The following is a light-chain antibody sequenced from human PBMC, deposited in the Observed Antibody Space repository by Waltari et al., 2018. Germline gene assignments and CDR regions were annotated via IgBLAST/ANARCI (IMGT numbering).Light chain of an antibody. CDR2: EVS. CDR1: NSNIGTYNF. V-gene: IGLV2-8*01. Sequence: QAALTQPPSVSGSPGQSVTNSFIGTNSNIGTYNFVSWYQQYPGTAPKLMIFEVSKRPSGVSDRFSGSKSGNTASLTISGLQTEDEADYYCSSCAGSNTLIFAGGTRLTVL. J-gene: IGLJ2*01. CDR3: SSCAGSNTLI.